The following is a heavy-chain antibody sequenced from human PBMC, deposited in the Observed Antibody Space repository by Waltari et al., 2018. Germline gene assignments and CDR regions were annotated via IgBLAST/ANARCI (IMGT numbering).Heavy chain of an antibody. CDR2: IYTSGSN. V-gene: IGHV4-4*07. D-gene: IGHD5-12*01. J-gene: IGHJ4*02. CDR3: AREFVGRYSGYVSFDY. Sequence: QVQLQESGPGLVKPSETLSLTCTVSGGSISSYYWSWIRQPAGKGLEWIGRIYTSGSNNYNPSPKSRVTMSVDTSKNQFSLKLSSVTAADTAVYYCAREFVGRYSGYVSFDYWGQGTLVTVSS. CDR1: GGSISSYY.